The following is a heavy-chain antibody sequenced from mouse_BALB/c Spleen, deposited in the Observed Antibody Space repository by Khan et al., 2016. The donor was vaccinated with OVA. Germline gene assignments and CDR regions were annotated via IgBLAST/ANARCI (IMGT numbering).Heavy chain of an antibody. V-gene: IGHV3-2*02. CDR1: GYSITSDYA. D-gene: IGHD1-1*01. CDR2: ITYSGNT. J-gene: IGHJ2*01. CDR3: ARVYGGDFDY. Sequence: EVQLQESGPGLVKPSQSLSLTCTVTGYSITSDYAWNWIRQFPGNKLEWMGFITYSGNTNYNPSLKSRFSITRDTSKNQFFLQLNSVNTEDTATYYCARVYGGDFDYWGQGTTLTVSS.